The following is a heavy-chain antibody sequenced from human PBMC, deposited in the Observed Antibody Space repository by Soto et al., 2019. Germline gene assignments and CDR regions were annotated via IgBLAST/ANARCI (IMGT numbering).Heavy chain of an antibody. V-gene: IGHV3-23*01. CDR2: ISGSGGST. Sequence: GGSLRLSCAASGFTFSSYAMSWVRQAPGKGLEWVSAISGSGGSTYYADSVKGRFTISRDNSKNTLYLQMNSLRAEDTAVYYCARTTTVTHDAFDIWGQGTMVTVSS. CDR1: GFTFSSYA. D-gene: IGHD4-17*01. J-gene: IGHJ3*02. CDR3: ARTTTVTHDAFDI.